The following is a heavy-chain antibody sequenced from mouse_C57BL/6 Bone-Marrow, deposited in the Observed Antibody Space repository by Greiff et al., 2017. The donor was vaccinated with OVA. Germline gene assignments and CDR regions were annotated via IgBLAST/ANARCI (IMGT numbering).Heavy chain of an antibody. Sequence: EVQRVESGGGLVKPGGSLKLSCAASGFTFSSYAMSWVRQTPEKRLEWVATISDGGSYTYYPDNVKGRFTISRDNAKNNLYLQMSHLKSEDTAMYYCAREGIVTTFYYFDYWGQGTTLTVSS. CDR1: GFTFSSYA. CDR3: AREGIVTTFYYFDY. V-gene: IGHV5-4*01. J-gene: IGHJ2*01. CDR2: ISDGGSYT. D-gene: IGHD2-5*01.